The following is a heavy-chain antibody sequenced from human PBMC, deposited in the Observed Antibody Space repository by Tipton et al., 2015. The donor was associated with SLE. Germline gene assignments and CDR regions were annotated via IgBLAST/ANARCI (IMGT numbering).Heavy chain of an antibody. CDR1: GGSFSDSY. J-gene: IGHJ4*02. CDR2: INHSGGT. V-gene: IGHV4-34*01. CDR3: ARHWGY. Sequence: TLSLTCAVYGGSFSDSYNSWIRQPPGKGLEWIGEINHSGGTNYNPSLKSRVTISVDTSNNQFSLKLTSVTAADTAVYYCARHWGYWDQGILVTVPS. D-gene: IGHD3-16*01.